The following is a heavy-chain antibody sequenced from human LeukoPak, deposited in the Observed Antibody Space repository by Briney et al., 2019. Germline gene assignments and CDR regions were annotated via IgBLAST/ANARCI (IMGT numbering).Heavy chain of an antibody. CDR3: AKDRVVATGIGEFDY. CDR1: GFTFSSYG. D-gene: IGHD6-13*01. V-gene: IGHV3-33*06. J-gene: IGHJ4*02. Sequence: GGSLRLSCAASGFTFSSYGMHWVRQAPGKGLEWVAIIWYDGTNKYYAASVKGRFTISRDNSKNTLYLQMNSLRGEDTAVYYCAKDRVVATGIGEFDYWGQGTLVTVSS. CDR2: IWYDGTNK.